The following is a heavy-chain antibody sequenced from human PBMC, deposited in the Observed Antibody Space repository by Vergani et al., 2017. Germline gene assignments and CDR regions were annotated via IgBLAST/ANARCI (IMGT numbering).Heavy chain of an antibody. CDR2: ISSSSSYI. V-gene: IGHV3-21*01. D-gene: IGHD1-1*01. Sequence: EVQLVESGGGLVKPGGSLRLSCAASGFTFSSYSMNWVRQAPGKGLEWVSSISSSSSYIYYADSVKGRFTITRDNAKNSLYLQMNSLRAEDTAVYYCASGKGYYYYYYMDVWGKGTTVTVSS. CDR3: ASGKGYYYYYYMDV. J-gene: IGHJ6*03. CDR1: GFTFSSYS.